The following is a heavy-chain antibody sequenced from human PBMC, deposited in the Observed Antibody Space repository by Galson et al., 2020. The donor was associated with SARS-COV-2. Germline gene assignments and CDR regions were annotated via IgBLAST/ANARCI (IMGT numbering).Heavy chain of an antibody. CDR3: ARGKGPKWLSNGLVAFDI. CDR1: GGSISSGGYY. CDR2: IYYSGST. D-gene: IGHD3-22*01. V-gene: IGHV4-31*03. J-gene: IGHJ3*02. Sequence: SETLSLTCTVSGGSISSGGYYWSWIRQHPGKGLEWIGYIYYSGSTYYNPSLKSRVTISVDTSKNQFSLKLSSVTAADTAVYYCARGKGPKWLSNGLVAFDIWGQGTMVTVSS.